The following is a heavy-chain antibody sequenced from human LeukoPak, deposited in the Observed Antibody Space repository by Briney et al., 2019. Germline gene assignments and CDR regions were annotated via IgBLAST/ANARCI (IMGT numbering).Heavy chain of an antibody. V-gene: IGHV3-23*01. D-gene: IGHD1-26*01. CDR3: ARGLGSYQ. J-gene: IGHJ4*02. CDR2: ITGSGGGT. Sequence: GGSLRLSCAASGFILRNYAMNWVRQAPGKGPEWVSSITGSGGGTSYADSVKGRFTISRDNSKSTLYLQLNSLRAEDTGVYYCARGLGSYQWGQGTLVTVSS. CDR1: GFILRNYA.